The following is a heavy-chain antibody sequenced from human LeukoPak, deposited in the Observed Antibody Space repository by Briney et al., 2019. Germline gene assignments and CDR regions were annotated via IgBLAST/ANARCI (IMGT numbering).Heavy chain of an antibody. D-gene: IGHD3-3*01. V-gene: IGHV3-21*01. CDR1: GFSFSSYT. Sequence: GGSLRLSCATSGFSFSSYTMNWVRQAPEKGLEWVSSISSSSSYIYYTDSVKGRFTISRDNAKNSLYLQMNSLRAEDTAVYYCARSLTIFGVVIPSFDYWGQGTLVTVSS. CDR3: ARSLTIFGVVIPSFDY. J-gene: IGHJ4*02. CDR2: ISSSSSYI.